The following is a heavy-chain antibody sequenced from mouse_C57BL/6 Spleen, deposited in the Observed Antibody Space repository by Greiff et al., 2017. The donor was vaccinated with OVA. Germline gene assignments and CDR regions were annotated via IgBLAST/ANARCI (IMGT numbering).Heavy chain of an antibody. D-gene: IGHD6-1*01. Sequence: VQLQQSGAELVRPGASVKLSCTASGFNIKDDYMHWVKQRPEQGLEWIGWIDPENGDTEYASKFQGKATITADPSSNTAYLQLSSLTSEDTAVYYCTTHNYAWFAYWGQGTLVTVSA. CDR3: TTHNYAWFAY. J-gene: IGHJ3*01. CDR1: GFNIKDDY. CDR2: IDPENGDT. V-gene: IGHV14-4*01.